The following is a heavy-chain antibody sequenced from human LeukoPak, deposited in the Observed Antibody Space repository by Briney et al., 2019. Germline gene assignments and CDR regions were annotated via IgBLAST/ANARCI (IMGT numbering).Heavy chain of an antibody. CDR3: ARSDTAIGYFDY. V-gene: IGHV3-21*01. J-gene: IGHJ4*02. CDR2: IGSSGTHI. Sequence: GGSLRLSCAASGFTFSDYSMNWVRQAPGKGLEWVSSIGSSGTHIYYADSVKGRFTISRDNSKNTLYLQMNSLRAEDTAVYYCARSDTAIGYFDYWGQGTLVTVSS. CDR1: GFTFSDYS. D-gene: IGHD5-18*01.